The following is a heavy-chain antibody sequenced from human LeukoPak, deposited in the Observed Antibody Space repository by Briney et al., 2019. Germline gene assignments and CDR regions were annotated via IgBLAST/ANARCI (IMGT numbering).Heavy chain of an antibody. J-gene: IGHJ4*02. CDR1: GYTFTSYG. D-gene: IGHD4-11*01. V-gene: IGHV1-18*01. Sequence: ASVKVSCKASGYTFTSYGISWVRQAPGQGLEWMGWISAYNGNTNYAQKLQGRVTMTTDTSTSTAYMELRSLRSDDTAVYYCARSRGRYSNCVWGYWGQGTLVTVSS. CDR3: ARSRGRYSNCVWGY. CDR2: ISAYNGNT.